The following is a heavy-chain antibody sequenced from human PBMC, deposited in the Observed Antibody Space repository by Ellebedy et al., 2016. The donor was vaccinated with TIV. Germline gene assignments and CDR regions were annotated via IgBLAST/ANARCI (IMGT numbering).Heavy chain of an antibody. V-gene: IGHV3-74*01. J-gene: IGHJ4*02. Sequence: PGGSLRLSCTGSGFXXXDFSXXWFXXAPGKGLVWVSRINTDGRTIDYADSVKGRFTISRDNAKNTLYLQMNSLRVEDTAVYFCARAGSYGVDYWGQGNLVTVSS. CDR3: ARAGSYGVDY. D-gene: IGHD1-26*01. CDR2: INTDGRTI. CDR1: GFXXXDFS.